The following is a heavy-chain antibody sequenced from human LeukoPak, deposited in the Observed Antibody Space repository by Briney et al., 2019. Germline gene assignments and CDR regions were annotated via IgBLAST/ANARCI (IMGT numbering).Heavy chain of an antibody. CDR3: ARGGYCSGGSCRNSGFDP. V-gene: IGHV1-69*05. CDR2: IIPIFGTA. J-gene: IGHJ5*02. D-gene: IGHD2-15*01. Sequence: SVKVSCKASGGTFSSYAISWVRQAPGQGLEWMGGIIPIFGTANYAQKFQGRVTITTDESTSTVYMELSSLRSEDTAVYYCARGGYCSGGSCRNSGFDPWGQGTLVTVSS. CDR1: GGTFSSYA.